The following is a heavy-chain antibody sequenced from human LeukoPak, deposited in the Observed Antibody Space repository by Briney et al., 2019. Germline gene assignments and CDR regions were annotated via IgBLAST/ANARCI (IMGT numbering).Heavy chain of an antibody. D-gene: IGHD4/OR15-4a*01. Sequence: GGSLRLSCAASGFTFSTYGMNWVRQAPGKGLEWVSYISGSTGTTYYADSVKGRFTIPRDNAKNSLYLQMNSLRDEDTAVYYCARELSPFDYWGQGTLVTVSS. CDR3: ARELSPFDY. CDR2: ISGSTGTT. V-gene: IGHV3-48*02. CDR1: GFTFSTYG. J-gene: IGHJ4*02.